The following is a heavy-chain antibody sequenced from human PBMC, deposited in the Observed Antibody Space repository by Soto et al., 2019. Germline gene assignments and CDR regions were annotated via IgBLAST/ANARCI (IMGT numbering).Heavy chain of an antibody. Sequence: SETLSLTCTVSGGSISPYYWSWIRQPPGKELEWIAYIYYSGSTNYSPSLRNRLTVSVDTAKNQFSLKLTSVTAADTATYYCARTIDYGYMDVWGKGTTVTVSS. D-gene: IGHD3-16*01. V-gene: IGHV4-59*01. CDR1: GGSISPYY. CDR3: ARTIDYGYMDV. J-gene: IGHJ6*03. CDR2: IYYSGST.